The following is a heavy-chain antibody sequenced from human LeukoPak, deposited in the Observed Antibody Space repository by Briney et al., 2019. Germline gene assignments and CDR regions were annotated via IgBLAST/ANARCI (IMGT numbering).Heavy chain of an antibody. D-gene: IGHD5-18*01. CDR1: GGSISSYY. J-gene: IGHJ4*02. Sequence: SETLSLTCTVSGGSISSYYWSWIRQPPGKGLEWIGYIYHSGSTYYNPSLKSRVTISVDRSKNQFSLKLSSVTAADTAVYYCARETHTARGPNIDYWGQGTLVTVSS. V-gene: IGHV4-59*12. CDR2: IYHSGST. CDR3: ARETHTARGPNIDY.